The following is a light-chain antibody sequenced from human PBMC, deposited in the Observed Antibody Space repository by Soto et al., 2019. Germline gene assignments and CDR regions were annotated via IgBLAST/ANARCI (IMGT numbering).Light chain of an antibody. CDR1: QSVSSSY. J-gene: IGKJ2*01. Sequence: EIVLTQSPGTLSLSPGERATLSCRASQSVSSSYLAWYQQKPGQAPKLLIYGASSRATGIPDRFSGSGSGTDFTLTISRLEPEDFAVYYCQQFGPSPSTFGQGTKLEIK. CDR3: QQFGPSPST. CDR2: GAS. V-gene: IGKV3-20*01.